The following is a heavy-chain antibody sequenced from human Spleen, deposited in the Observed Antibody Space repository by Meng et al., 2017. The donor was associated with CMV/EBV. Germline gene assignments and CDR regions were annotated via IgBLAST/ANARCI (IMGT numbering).Heavy chain of an antibody. Sequence: ISDGRYYWSWIRQHPDKGLEWIGYIFCSGGTFYNPSLRGRVSMSVDTSKNQFSLKLSSVTAADTAVYYCARRPQGSCSTTSCYTWFDPWGQGTLVTVSS. CDR1: ISDGRYY. CDR3: ARRPQGSCSTTSCYTWFDP. J-gene: IGHJ5*02. CDR2: IFCSGGT. D-gene: IGHD2-2*01. V-gene: IGHV4-31*02.